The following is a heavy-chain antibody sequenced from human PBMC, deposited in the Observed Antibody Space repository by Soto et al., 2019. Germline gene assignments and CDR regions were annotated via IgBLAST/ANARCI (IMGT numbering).Heavy chain of an antibody. D-gene: IGHD6-6*01. CDR2: IIPIFGTP. V-gene: IGHV1-69*13. J-gene: IGHJ4*02. CDR3: AREYRSSSGRFDN. CDR1: GGSFSSYA. Sequence: SVKVSCKASGGSFSSYAISWVRQAPGQGLEWMGGIIPIFGTPTYAQKFQGRVTITADESTSTAYMELSSLRSEDTAVYYCAREYRSSSGRFDNWGQGTLVTVYS.